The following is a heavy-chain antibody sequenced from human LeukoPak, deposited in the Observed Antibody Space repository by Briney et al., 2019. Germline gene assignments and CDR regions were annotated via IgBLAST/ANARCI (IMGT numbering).Heavy chain of an antibody. D-gene: IGHD4-17*01. CDR2: IYYSGST. Sequence: PSETLSLTCTVSGGSISSSSYYWGWIRQPPGKGLEWIGSIYYSGSTYYNPSLKSRVTISVDTSKNQFSLKLSSVTAADTAVYYCARQAVVGMTTVTTRWFDPWGQGTLVTVSS. J-gene: IGHJ5*02. CDR3: ARQAVVGMTTVTTRWFDP. CDR1: GGSISSSSYY. V-gene: IGHV4-39*01.